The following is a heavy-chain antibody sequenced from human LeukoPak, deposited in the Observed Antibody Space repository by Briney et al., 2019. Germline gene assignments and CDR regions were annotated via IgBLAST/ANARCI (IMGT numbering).Heavy chain of an antibody. J-gene: IGHJ4*02. CDR1: GGSISSYY. D-gene: IGHD5-18*01. CDR3: AKIDVDTAMADDY. Sequence: SETLSLTCTVSGGSISSYYWSWIRQPAGKGLEWIGSIYHSGSTYYNPSLKSRVTISVDTSKNQFSLKLSSVTAADTAVYYCAKIDVDTAMADDYWGQGTLVTVSS. CDR2: IYHSGST. V-gene: IGHV4-59*04.